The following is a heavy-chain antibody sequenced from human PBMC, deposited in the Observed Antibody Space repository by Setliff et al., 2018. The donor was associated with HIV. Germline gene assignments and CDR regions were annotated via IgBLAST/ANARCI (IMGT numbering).Heavy chain of an antibody. CDR1: GVSINSHY. D-gene: IGHD3-3*01. Sequence: SETLSLTCTVSGVSINSHYWSWIRQPPGKGLEWIGYIYTSGSTNFNPSPKSRGTISVDTSKNQFSLKLNSVTAADTAVYYCARHGDYNFWSGYYFDFWGQGTLVTVS. CDR2: IYTSGST. V-gene: IGHV4-4*09. J-gene: IGHJ4*02. CDR3: ARHGDYNFWSGYYFDF.